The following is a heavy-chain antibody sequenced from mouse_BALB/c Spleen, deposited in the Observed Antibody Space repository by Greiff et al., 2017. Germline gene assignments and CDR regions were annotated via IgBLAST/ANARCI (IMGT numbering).Heavy chain of an antibody. Sequence: QVQLKESGPGLVAPSQSLSITCTVSGFSLTSYGVHWVRQPPGKGLEWLGVIWAGGSTNYNSALMSRLSISKDNSKSQVFLKMNSLQTDDTAMYYCARVSYYRYDAYWGQGTLVTVSA. CDR1: GFSLTSYG. V-gene: IGHV2-9*02. CDR3: ARVSYYRYDAY. CDR2: IWAGGST. J-gene: IGHJ3*01. D-gene: IGHD2-14*01.